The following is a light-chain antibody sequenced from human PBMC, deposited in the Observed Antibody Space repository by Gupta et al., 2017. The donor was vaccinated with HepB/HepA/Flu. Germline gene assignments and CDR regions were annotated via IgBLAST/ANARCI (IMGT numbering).Light chain of an antibody. J-gene: IGKJ3*01. CDR3: QQRSNWLFT. Sequence: EIVLTQSPATLSLSPGERATLSCSASQSVGSYLAWYQQKPGQAPRLLIYDASNRATGIPARFSGSGSGTEFTLTISSLDPEDFAVYYCQQRSNWLFTFGHGTXVDIK. CDR1: QSVGSY. CDR2: DAS. V-gene: IGKV3-11*01.